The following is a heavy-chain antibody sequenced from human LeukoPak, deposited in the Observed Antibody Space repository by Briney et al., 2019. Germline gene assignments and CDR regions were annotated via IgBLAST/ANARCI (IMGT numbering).Heavy chain of an antibody. CDR3: ATDIAVAGPFDY. CDR1: GFTFSSYG. J-gene: IGHJ4*02. D-gene: IGHD6-19*01. V-gene: IGHV3-30*03. Sequence: GGSLRLSCAASGFTFSSYGMHWVRQAPGKGVEWVAVISYDGSNKYYADSVKGRFTISRDNSKNTLYLQMNSLRAEDTAVYYCATDIAVAGPFDYWGQGTLVTVSS. CDR2: ISYDGSNK.